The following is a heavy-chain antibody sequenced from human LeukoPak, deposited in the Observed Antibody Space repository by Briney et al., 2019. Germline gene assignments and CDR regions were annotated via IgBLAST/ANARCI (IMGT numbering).Heavy chain of an antibody. D-gene: IGHD5-18*01. Sequence: PGGSLRLSCAASGFTFSSYAMSWVRQAPGKGLEWVSAISGSGGSTYYADSVKGRFPISRDNSKNTLYLQMNSLRAEDTAVYYCARRELLGYSYGLGAFNVWGQGTMVTVSS. J-gene: IGHJ3*01. CDR2: ISGSGGST. CDR1: GFTFSSYA. V-gene: IGHV3-23*01. CDR3: ARRELLGYSYGLGAFNV.